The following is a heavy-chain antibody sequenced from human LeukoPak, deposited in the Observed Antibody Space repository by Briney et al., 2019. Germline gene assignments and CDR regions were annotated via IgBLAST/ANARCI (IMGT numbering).Heavy chain of an antibody. CDR3: ARPGSGTIGIDY. J-gene: IGHJ4*02. D-gene: IGHD3-10*01. V-gene: IGHV5-51*01. CDR1: GYSFTSYW. Sequence: AESLKISCNASGYSFTSYWIGWVRQLPGKRLEWMGIIYPGDSDTRYSPSFQGQVTISADRSISTAYLQWSSLKASDTAMYYCARPGSGTIGIDYWGQGTLVTVSS. CDR2: IYPGDSDT.